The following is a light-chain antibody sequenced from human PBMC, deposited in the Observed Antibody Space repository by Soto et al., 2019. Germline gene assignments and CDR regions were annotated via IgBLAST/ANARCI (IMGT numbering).Light chain of an antibody. Sequence: EILLTQSPASLSLSPVEIATLSWSASQSVSSYLAWYKQKPGQAHRLLIYDEYNRATGIKDRFSGSGSGKDFTITIRRLENEDFEVYYCQKYGNSQITCGGGTKGDIK. CDR2: DEY. J-gene: IGKJ4*01. CDR1: QSVSSY. V-gene: IGKV3-11*01. CDR3: QKYGNSQIT.